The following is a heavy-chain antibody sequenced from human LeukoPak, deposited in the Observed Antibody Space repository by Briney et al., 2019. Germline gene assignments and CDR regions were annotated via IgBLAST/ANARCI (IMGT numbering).Heavy chain of an antibody. CDR2: ISGDGGST. CDR1: GFTFDDYA. CDR3: AKDRDSSGYYPPYYFDY. J-gene: IGHJ4*02. V-gene: IGHV3-43*02. Sequence: PGGSLRLSCAASGFTFDDYAMHWVRQAPGKGLEWVSLISGDGGSTYYTDSVKGRFTISRDNSKNSLYLQMNSLRTEDTALYYCAKDRDSSGYYPPYYFDYWGQGTLVTVSS. D-gene: IGHD3-22*01.